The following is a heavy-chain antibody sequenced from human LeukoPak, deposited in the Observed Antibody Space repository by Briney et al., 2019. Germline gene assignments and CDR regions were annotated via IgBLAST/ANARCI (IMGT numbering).Heavy chain of an antibody. J-gene: IGHJ4*02. CDR3: ARVPTRDAYNSRSSRYFFDY. CDR1: GYTFTSYD. Sequence: ASVKVSCKASGYTFTSYDINWVRQATGQGLEWMGWMNPNSGNTGYAQKFQGRVTMTRNTSISTAYMELSSLRSEDTAVYYCARVPTRDAYNSRSSRYFFDYWGQGTLVTVSS. CDR2: MNPNSGNT. V-gene: IGHV1-8*01. D-gene: IGHD5-24*01.